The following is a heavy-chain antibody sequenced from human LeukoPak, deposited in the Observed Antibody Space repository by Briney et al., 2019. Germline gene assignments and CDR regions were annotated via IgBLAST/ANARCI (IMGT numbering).Heavy chain of an antibody. CDR3: ATPSRGRELLTPFDY. D-gene: IGHD1-26*01. CDR2: IYSGGST. Sequence: GGSLRLSCAASGFTVSSNYMSWVRQVPGKGLEWVSVIYSGGSTYYADSVKGRFTISRDNSKNTLYLQMNSLRAEDTAVYYCATPSRGRELLTPFDYWGQGTLVTVSS. CDR1: GFTVSSNY. V-gene: IGHV3-53*01. J-gene: IGHJ4*02.